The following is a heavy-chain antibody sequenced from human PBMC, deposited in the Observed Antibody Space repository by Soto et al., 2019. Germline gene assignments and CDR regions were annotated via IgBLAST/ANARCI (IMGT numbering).Heavy chain of an antibody. CDR1: GYTFTSYA. V-gene: IGHV1-3*01. CDR3: SVATITRWFDP. CDR2: INAGNGNT. D-gene: IGHD5-12*01. Sequence: ASVKVSCKASGYTFTSYAMHWVRQAPGQRLEWMGWINAGNGNTKYSQKFQGRVTITRDTSASTAYMELSSLRSEDTAVYYCSVATITRWFDPWGQGTLVTVSS. J-gene: IGHJ5*02.